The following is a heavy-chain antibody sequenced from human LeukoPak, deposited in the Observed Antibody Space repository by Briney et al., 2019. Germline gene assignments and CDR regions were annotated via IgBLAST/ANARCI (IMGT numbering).Heavy chain of an antibody. Sequence: PSETLSLTCAVYGGSFSGYYWSWIRQPPGKGLEWIGEINHSGSTNYNPSLKSRVTISVDTSKNQFSLKLNSVTAADTAVYYCARAFLIWTTVTTWFDYWGQGTLVTVSS. V-gene: IGHV4-34*01. CDR3: ARAFLIWTTVTTWFDY. J-gene: IGHJ4*02. CDR2: INHSGST. D-gene: IGHD4-17*01. CDR1: GGSFSGYY.